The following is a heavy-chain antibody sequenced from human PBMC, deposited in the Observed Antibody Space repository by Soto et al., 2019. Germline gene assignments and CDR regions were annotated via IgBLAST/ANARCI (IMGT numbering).Heavy chain of an antibody. CDR3: ARAIQTGTDAFDI. D-gene: IGHD1-1*01. Sequence: ASVKVSCKXSGYTLTELSMHWVRQAPGKGLEWMGGFDPEDGETIYAQKFQGRVTMTEDTSTSTVYMELSSLRSEDTAVYYCARAIQTGTDAFDIWGQGTMVTVSS. V-gene: IGHV1-24*01. CDR1: GYTLTELS. CDR2: FDPEDGET. J-gene: IGHJ3*02.